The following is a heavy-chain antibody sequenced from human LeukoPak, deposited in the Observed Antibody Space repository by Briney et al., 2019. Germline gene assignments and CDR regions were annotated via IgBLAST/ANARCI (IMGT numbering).Heavy chain of an antibody. Sequence: SVKVSCKASGGTFSSYAICWVRQAPGQGLEWMGGIIPIFGTANYAQKFQGRVTITADESTSTVYMELSSLRSEDTAVYYCARVPYSSGWTNYYYYGMDVWGKGTTVTVSS. J-gene: IGHJ6*04. V-gene: IGHV1-69*13. CDR1: GGTFSSYA. CDR3: ARVPYSSGWTNYYYYGMDV. D-gene: IGHD6-19*01. CDR2: IIPIFGTA.